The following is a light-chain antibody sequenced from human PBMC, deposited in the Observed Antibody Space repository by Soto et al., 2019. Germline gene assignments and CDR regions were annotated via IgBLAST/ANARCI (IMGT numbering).Light chain of an antibody. J-gene: IGKJ4*01. Sequence: IVMTQSPATLSVSPGEGVTLSCRASENVGTNLAWYQQKPGQAPRLLMYGSSTRATGIPATFSGSGSETEFTLTISSMQSEESAVYYCQQYNNWGLSFGGGTRVEIK. CDR3: QQYNNWGLS. CDR2: GSS. CDR1: ENVGTN. V-gene: IGKV3D-15*01.